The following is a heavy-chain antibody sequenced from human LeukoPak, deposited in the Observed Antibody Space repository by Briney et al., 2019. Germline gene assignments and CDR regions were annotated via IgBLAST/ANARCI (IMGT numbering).Heavy chain of an antibody. CDR3: AGPSLIGSTVDY. D-gene: IGHD2-2*03. J-gene: IGHJ4*02. CDR2: ISYDGTNT. Sequence: GGSLRLSCVASEFTFRSYGMHWVRQAPGKGLEWVAVISYDGTNTFYADSAKGRFTISRDNSKNTLYLQMNSLRAEDTAVYYCAGPSLIGSTVDYWGQGTLVTVSS. V-gene: IGHV3-30*03. CDR1: EFTFRSYG.